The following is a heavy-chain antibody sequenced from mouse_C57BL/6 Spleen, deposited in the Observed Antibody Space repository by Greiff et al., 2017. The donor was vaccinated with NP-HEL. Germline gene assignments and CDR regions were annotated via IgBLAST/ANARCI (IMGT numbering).Heavy chain of an antibody. CDR2: IYPRSGNT. J-gene: IGHJ4*01. CDR1: GYTFTSYG. V-gene: IGHV1-81*01. CDR3: ARRGYDYDRAMDY. D-gene: IGHD2-4*01. Sequence: LVESGAELARPGASVKLSCKASGYTFTSYGISWVKQRTGQGLEWIGEIYPRSGNTYYNEKFKGKATLTADKSSSTAYMELRSLTSEDSAVYFCARRGYDYDRAMDYWGQGTSVTVSS.